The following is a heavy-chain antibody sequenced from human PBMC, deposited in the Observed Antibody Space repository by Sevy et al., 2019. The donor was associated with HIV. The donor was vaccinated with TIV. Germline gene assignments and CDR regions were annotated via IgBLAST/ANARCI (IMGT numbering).Heavy chain of an antibody. D-gene: IGHD2-15*01. Sequence: GGSLRLSCAASGFTFSDYYMSWIRQAPGKGPEWVSYINNSSRFINYVDSVKGRFTISRDNAENSLYLQMNSVRAEDTAVYYCARDLFSGGNAVYGYWGQGTLVTVSS. CDR3: ARDLFSGGNAVYGY. CDR1: GFTFSDYY. J-gene: IGHJ4*02. CDR2: INNSSRFI. V-gene: IGHV3-11*06.